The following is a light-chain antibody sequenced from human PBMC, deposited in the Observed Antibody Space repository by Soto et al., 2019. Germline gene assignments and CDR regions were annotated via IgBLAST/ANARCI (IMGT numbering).Light chain of an antibody. Sequence: QSALTQPASVSGSPGQSITISCTGTSSDVGGYNYVSWYQQHPGKAPKLMIYDVSNRPSGVSNRFSGSKSGTTASLTISGRQAEDEADYYCSSYTSSSPPLYVFGTGTQVTVL. V-gene: IGLV2-14*01. CDR3: SSYTSSSPPLYV. J-gene: IGLJ1*01. CDR2: DVS. CDR1: SSDVGGYNY.